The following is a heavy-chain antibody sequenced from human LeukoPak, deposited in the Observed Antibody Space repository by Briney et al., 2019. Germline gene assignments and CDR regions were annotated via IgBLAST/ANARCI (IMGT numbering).Heavy chain of an antibody. J-gene: IGHJ4*02. CDR1: GVSISSSSYY. CDR2: IYYSGST. CDR3: ARQEGSSWYFDY. V-gene: IGHV4-39*01. Sequence: SETLSLTCTVSGVSISSSSYYWGWIRQPPGKGLEWIGSIYYSGSTYYNPSLKSRVTISVDTSKNQFSLKLSSVTAADTAVYYCARQEGSSWYFDYWGQGTLVTVSS. D-gene: IGHD6-13*01.